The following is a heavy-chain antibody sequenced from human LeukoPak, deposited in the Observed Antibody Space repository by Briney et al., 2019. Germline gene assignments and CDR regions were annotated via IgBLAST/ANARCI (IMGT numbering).Heavy chain of an antibody. V-gene: IGHV3-23*01. Sequence: PGGSLRLSCAASGFTFSSYAMSWVRQAPGKGLEWVSAISGSGGSTYYADSVKGRFAISRDNSKNTLYLQMNSLRAEDTAVYYCAKDVGKWESLHFFDYWGQGTLVTVSS. D-gene: IGHD1-26*01. J-gene: IGHJ4*02. CDR2: ISGSGGST. CDR3: AKDVGKWESLHFFDY. CDR1: GFTFSSYA.